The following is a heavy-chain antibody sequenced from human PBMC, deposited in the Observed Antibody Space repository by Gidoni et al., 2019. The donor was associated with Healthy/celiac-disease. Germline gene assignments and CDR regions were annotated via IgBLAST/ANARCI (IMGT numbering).Heavy chain of an antibody. V-gene: IGHV3-20*01. CDR3: ARDRENWNYGGMDV. D-gene: IGHD1-1*01. CDR2: INWNGGST. Sequence: LEWVSGINWNGGSTGYADSVKGRFTISRDNAKNSLYLQMNSLRAEDTALYHCARDRENWNYGGMDVWGQGTTVTVSS. J-gene: IGHJ6*02.